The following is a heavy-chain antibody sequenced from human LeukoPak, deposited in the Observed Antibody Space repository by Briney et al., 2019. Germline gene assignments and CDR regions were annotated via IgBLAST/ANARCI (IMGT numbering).Heavy chain of an antibody. CDR2: IYYSGST. J-gene: IGHJ4*02. CDR3: ASSDFWSGYRLDY. D-gene: IGHD3-3*01. CDR1: GVSVSSYY. Sequence: PSETLSLTCTVSGVSVSSYYWGWIRQPPGKGLEWIGYIYYSGSTNYNPSLKSRVTISVDTSKNQSSLKLSSVTAADTAVYYCASSDFWSGYRLDYWGQGTLVTVSS. V-gene: IGHV4-59*02.